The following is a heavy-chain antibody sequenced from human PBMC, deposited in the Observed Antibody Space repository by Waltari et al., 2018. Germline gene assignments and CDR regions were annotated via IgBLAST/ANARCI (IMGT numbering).Heavy chain of an antibody. D-gene: IGHD6-19*01. J-gene: IGHJ4*02. CDR3: ARAGGWNYLDY. Sequence: QVQLQQWGAGLLKPSETLSLTCVVYGGSFSGYYWSWIRQPPGKGLEWIGEINHSGSTNYNPSLKSRVTISVDTAKNQFSLKLSAVTAADTAVYYCARAGGWNYLDYWGQGTLVTVSS. V-gene: IGHV4-34*01. CDR2: INHSGST. CDR1: GGSFSGYY.